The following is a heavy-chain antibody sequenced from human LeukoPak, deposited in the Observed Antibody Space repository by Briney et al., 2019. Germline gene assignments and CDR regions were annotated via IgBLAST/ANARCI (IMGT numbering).Heavy chain of an antibody. CDR3: ASGITIFGVVIIE. CDR1: GYTFTSYD. Sequence: ASVKVSCKASGYTFTSYDINWVRQATGQGLEWMGWMNPNSGNTGYAQKFQGGVTMTRNTSISTAYMELSSLRSEDTAVYYCASGITIFGVVIIEWGQGTLVTVSS. V-gene: IGHV1-8*01. CDR2: MNPNSGNT. J-gene: IGHJ4*02. D-gene: IGHD3-3*01.